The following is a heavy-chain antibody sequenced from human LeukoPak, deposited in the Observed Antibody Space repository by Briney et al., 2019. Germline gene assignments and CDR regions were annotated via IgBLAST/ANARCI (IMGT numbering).Heavy chain of an antibody. CDR1: GFTFRNYA. V-gene: IGHV3-30*02. CDR3: AKDHGSSDWYYFDY. CDR2: IHYGGSNN. D-gene: IGHD6-13*01. Sequence: GGSLRLSCAASGFTFRNYAMHWVRQAPGKGLEWVAFIHYGGSNNYYADSVKGRFTISRDNSKNTLYLQMNTLRADDTAVYYCAKDHGSSDWYYFDYWGQGTLVTVSS. J-gene: IGHJ4*02.